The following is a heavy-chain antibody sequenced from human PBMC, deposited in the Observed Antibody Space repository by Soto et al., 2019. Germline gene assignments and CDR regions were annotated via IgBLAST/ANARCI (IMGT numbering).Heavy chain of an antibody. CDR1: GDSVSSNSAA. CDR2: TYYRSKWYN. J-gene: IGHJ5*02. Sequence: SQTLSLTCAISGDSVSSNSAAWNWIRQSPSRGLEWLGRTYYRSKWYNDYAVSVKSRITINPDTSKNQFSLQLNSVTPEDTAVYYCARDGFYYGSGSNNWFDPWGQGTLVTVSS. V-gene: IGHV6-1*01. D-gene: IGHD3-10*01. CDR3: ARDGFYYGSGSNNWFDP.